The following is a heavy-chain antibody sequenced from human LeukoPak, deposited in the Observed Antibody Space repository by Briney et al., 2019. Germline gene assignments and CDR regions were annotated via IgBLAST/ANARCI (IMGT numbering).Heavy chain of an antibody. CDR1: GXSFTNYW. CDR2: IYPGDSDT. D-gene: IGHD3-22*01. CDR3: ARQVYEASYYDSSGYEGDAFDI. V-gene: IGHV5-51*01. J-gene: IGHJ3*02. Sequence: MPGESLKISFKGSGXSFTNYWIGWVRQMPGKGLEWMGLIYPGDSDTRYSPSFQSQVTISVDKSISTAYLQWSSLKASDTAMYYCARQVYEASYYDSSGYEGDAFDIWGQGTMVAVSS.